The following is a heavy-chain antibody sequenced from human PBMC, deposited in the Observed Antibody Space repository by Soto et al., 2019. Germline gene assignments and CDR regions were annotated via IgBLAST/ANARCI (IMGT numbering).Heavy chain of an antibody. J-gene: IGHJ3*02. CDR1: GFTLSSYG. D-gene: IGHD3-22*01. V-gene: IGHV3-33*01. CDR3: ARPASNLYYYDSSGYAFDI. Sequence: GSLRLSCAASGFTLSSYGMHWVRQAPGKGLEWVAVIWYDGSNKYYADSVKGRFTISRDNSKNTLYLQMNSLRAEDTAVYYCARPASNLYYYDSSGYAFDIWGQGTMVTVSS. CDR2: IWYDGSNK.